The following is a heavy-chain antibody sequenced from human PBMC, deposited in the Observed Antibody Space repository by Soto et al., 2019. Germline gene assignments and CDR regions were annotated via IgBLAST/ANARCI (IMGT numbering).Heavy chain of an antibody. Sequence: WETLSLTCTVANGAISSSSHYWGCIRQPPGKGLEWIGSIYYSGSTYYNPSLKSRVTISVDTSKNQFSLKLSSVTAADTAVYYCASPKIAFYNWFDPWGQGTLVTVS. J-gene: IGHJ5*02. CDR1: NGAISSSSHY. CDR2: IYYSGST. D-gene: IGHD3-22*01. V-gene: IGHV4-39*01. CDR3: ASPKIAFYNWFDP.